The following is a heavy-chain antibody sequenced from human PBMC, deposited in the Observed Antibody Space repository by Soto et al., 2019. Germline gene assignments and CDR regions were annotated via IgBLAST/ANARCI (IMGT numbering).Heavy chain of an antibody. Sequence: SETLSLTCTVSGGSISSYYWSWIRQPPGKGLEWIGYIYYSGSINYNPSFKSRVIISLETSKNQFSLTLTSLTAADSAVYYCASTSRAAPGTGLDSWGQGALVTVSS. CDR2: IYYSGSI. V-gene: IGHV4-59*01. D-gene: IGHD6-25*01. CDR1: GGSISSYY. J-gene: IGHJ4*02. CDR3: ASTSRAAPGTGLDS.